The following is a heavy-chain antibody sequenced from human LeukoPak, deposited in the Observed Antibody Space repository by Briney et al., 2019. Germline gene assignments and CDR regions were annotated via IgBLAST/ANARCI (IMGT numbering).Heavy chain of an antibody. J-gene: IGHJ6*03. CDR2: IYSGGST. V-gene: IGHV3-53*01. CDR3: ARGGAAPTPYYYYYYMDV. Sequence: GGSLRLSCAASGFTVSSNYMSWVRQAPGKGQEWVSVIYSGGSTYYADSVKGRFTISRDNSKNTLYLQMNSLRAEDTAVYYCARGGAAPTPYYYYYYMDVWGKGTTVTVSS. CDR1: GFTVSSNY. D-gene: IGHD6-13*01.